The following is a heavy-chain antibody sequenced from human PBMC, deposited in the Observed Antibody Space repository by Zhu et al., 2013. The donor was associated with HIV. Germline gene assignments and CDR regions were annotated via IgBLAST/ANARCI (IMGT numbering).Heavy chain of an antibody. J-gene: IGHJ5*02. CDR2: ISPDGTRK. Sequence: VQVAESGGGVVRPGKSLRLSCAASGFTFTTYAFHWVRQAPGKGLEWVAAISPDGTRKYYADSVKGRFAVSRDDSKNTHYLQMSNLRPDDAAMYYCVRDEGGVTGTWGQGALVTVSS. V-gene: IGHV3-30*09. CDR1: GFTFTTYA. D-gene: IGHD1-1*01. CDR3: VRDEGGVTGT.